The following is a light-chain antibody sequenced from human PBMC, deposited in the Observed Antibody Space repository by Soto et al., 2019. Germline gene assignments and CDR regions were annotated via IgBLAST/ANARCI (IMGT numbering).Light chain of an antibody. CDR3: QQHNSYPRT. Sequence: DTHSTHFPSTHSASIEDRFTITCRASQGIGNDLGWYQQKPGKAPKRLIYAASSLQSGVPSRFSGSGSGTEFTLTISSLQPEDFATYYCQQHNSYPRTFGQGTRLEIK. CDR2: AAS. V-gene: IGKV1-17*01. CDR1: QGIGND. J-gene: IGKJ5*01.